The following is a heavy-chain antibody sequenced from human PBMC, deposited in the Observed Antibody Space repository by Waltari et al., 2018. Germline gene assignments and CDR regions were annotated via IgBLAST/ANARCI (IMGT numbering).Heavy chain of an antibody. Sequence: EVQLFESGGGLVPPGGSLRLPCAASGFTFSSYAMTWVRQAPGKGLEWVSAISGSGGSTYYADSVKGRFTISRDNSKNTLYLQMNSLRAEDTAVYYCAKESRIMITFGGVYDAFDIWGQGTMVTVSS. V-gene: IGHV3-23*01. CDR3: AKESRIMITFGGVYDAFDI. J-gene: IGHJ3*02. CDR1: GFTFSSYA. CDR2: ISGSGGST. D-gene: IGHD3-16*01.